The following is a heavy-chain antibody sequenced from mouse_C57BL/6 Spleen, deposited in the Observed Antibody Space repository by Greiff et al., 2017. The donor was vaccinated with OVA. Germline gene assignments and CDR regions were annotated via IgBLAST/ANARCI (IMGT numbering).Heavy chain of an antibody. D-gene: IGHD2-4*01. CDR2: INPGSGGT. CDR1: GYAFTNYL. Sequence: QVQLKQSGAELVRPGTSVKVSCKASGYAFTNYLIEWVKQRPGQGLEWIGVINPGSGGTNYNEKFKGKATLTADKSSSTAYMQLSSLTSEDSAVYFCARRDYGGYYFDYWGQGTTLTVSS. V-gene: IGHV1-54*01. J-gene: IGHJ2*01. CDR3: ARRDYGGYYFDY.